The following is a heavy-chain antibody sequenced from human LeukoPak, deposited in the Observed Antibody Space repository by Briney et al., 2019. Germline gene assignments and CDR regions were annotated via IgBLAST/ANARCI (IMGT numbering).Heavy chain of an antibody. D-gene: IGHD3-22*01. V-gene: IGHV1-69*05. CDR1: GGTFSSYA. CDR3: ARVYLMSYYDSSGYYDY. CDR2: IIPIFGTA. J-gene: IGHJ4*02. Sequence: SVKVSCKASGGTFSSYAISWVRQAPGQGLEWMGGIIPIFGTANYAQKFQGRVTITTDESTSTAYMELSSLRSEDTAVYYCARVYLMSYYDSSGYYDYWGQGTLVTVSS.